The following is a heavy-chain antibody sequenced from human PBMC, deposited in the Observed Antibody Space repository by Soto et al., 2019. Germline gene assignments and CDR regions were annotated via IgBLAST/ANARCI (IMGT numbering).Heavy chain of an antibody. CDR1: GFTFSSYS. CDR3: ARSPDYGDYVEWGYYYGMDV. Sequence: EVQLVESGGGLVKPGGSLRLSCAASGFTFSSYSMNWVRQAPGKGLEWVSSISSSSSYIYYADSVKGRFTISRDNAKNSLYLQMNSLRAEDTAVYYSARSPDYGDYVEWGYYYGMDVWGQGTTVTVSS. J-gene: IGHJ6*02. V-gene: IGHV3-21*01. CDR2: ISSSSSYI. D-gene: IGHD4-17*01.